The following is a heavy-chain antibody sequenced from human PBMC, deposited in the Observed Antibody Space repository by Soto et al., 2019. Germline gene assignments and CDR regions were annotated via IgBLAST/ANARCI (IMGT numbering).Heavy chain of an antibody. J-gene: IGHJ4*02. CDR3: ASGLPAFDWLPTHGY. D-gene: IGHD3-9*01. V-gene: IGHV3-33*01. Sequence: GGSLRLSCAASGFTFSSYGMHWVRQAPGKGLEWVAVIWYDGSNKYYADSVKGRFTISRDNSKNTLYLQMNSLRAEDTAVYYCASGLPAFDWLPTHGYWGQGTLVTVSS. CDR2: IWYDGSNK. CDR1: GFTFSSYG.